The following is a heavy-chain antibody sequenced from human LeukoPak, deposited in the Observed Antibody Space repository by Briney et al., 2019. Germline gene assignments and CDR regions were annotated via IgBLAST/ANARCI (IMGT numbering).Heavy chain of an antibody. D-gene: IGHD1-26*01. CDR3: ARRSLVRTVGYYYGMDV. CDR2: IYYSGST. J-gene: IGHJ6*02. V-gene: IGHV4-39*01. CDR1: SGSVSNSSYY. Sequence: PSETLSLTCTVSSGSVSNSSYYWGWIRQPPRKGLEWIGSIYYSGSTYYNPSLKSRVTISVDTSKNQFSLKLSSVTAADTAVYYCARRSLVRTVGYYYGMDVWGQGTTVTVSS.